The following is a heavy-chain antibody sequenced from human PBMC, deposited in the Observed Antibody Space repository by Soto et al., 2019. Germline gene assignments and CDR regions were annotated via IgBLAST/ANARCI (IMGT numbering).Heavy chain of an antibody. Sequence: SETLSLTCTVSGGSISSGGYYWSWIRQHPGKGLEWIGYIYYSGSTYYNPSLKSRVTISVDTSKNQFSLKLSSVTAADTAVYYCARSLGYCTNGVCYLDAFDIWGQRTMVTVSS. V-gene: IGHV4-31*03. CDR3: ARSLGYCTNGVCYLDAFDI. D-gene: IGHD2-8*01. CDR2: IYYSGST. J-gene: IGHJ3*02. CDR1: GGSISSGGYY.